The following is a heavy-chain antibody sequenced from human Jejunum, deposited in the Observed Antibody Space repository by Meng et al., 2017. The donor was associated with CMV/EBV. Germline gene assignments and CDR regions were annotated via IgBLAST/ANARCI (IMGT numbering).Heavy chain of an antibody. Sequence: AGAGGSFSGYFCSWTRQPPGKGLEWIGEINQSGTTNYSPALKSRVTMSVNTANNQFSLKLSSVTAADTAIYYCTRVAGYRNNWFDPWGQGTLVTVSS. D-gene: IGHD5-24*01. CDR3: TRVAGYRNNWFDP. CDR1: GGSFSGYF. J-gene: IGHJ5*02. V-gene: IGHV4-34*01. CDR2: INQSGTT.